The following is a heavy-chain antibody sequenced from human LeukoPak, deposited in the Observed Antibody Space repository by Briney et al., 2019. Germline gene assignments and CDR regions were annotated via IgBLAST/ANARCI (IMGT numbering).Heavy chain of an antibody. CDR1: GFTFSSYG. V-gene: IGHV3-23*01. CDR3: AKRRTNYDILTGDFDY. D-gene: IGHD3-9*01. Sequence: GGSLRLSCEASGFTFSSYGMSWVRQAPGKGLEWVSGISVSGGNTFYADSVKGRFTISRDNSKNTLYLQMNSLRAEDTAVYYCAKRRTNYDILTGDFDYWGQGTTVTVSS. CDR2: ISVSGGNT. J-gene: IGHJ4*03.